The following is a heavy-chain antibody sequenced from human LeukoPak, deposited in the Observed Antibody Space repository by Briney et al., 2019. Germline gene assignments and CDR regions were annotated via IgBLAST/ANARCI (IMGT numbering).Heavy chain of an antibody. CDR1: GFTFSSYS. CDR3: ARGHGVVAASDDAFDI. D-gene: IGHD2-2*01. J-gene: IGHJ3*02. CDR2: ISTSSIYI. Sequence: GGSLRLSCAASGFTFSSYSMNSVRQAPVKGLEWVSTISTSSIYIYYADSMKGRFTISRDNAKKSLYLQMNSLRAEDTAVYYCARGHGVVAASDDAFDIWGQGTMVTVSS. V-gene: IGHV3-21*01.